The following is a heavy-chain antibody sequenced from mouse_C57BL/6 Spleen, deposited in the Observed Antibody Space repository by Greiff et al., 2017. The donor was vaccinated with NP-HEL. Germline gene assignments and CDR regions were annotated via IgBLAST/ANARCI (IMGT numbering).Heavy chain of an antibody. CDR1: GYTFTSYW. Sequence: QVQLQQPGAELVRPGSSVKLSCKASGYTFTSYWMHWVKQRPIQGLEWIGNIDPSDSETHYNQKFKDKATLTVDKSSSTAYMQLSSLTSEDSAVYYCARDSSGYVDDWGQGTTLTVSS. V-gene: IGHV1-52*01. J-gene: IGHJ2*01. CDR2: IDPSDSET. CDR3: ARDSSGYVDD. D-gene: IGHD3-2*02.